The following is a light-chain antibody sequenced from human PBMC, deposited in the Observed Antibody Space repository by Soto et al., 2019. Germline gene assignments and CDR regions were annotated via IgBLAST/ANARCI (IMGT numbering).Light chain of an antibody. CDR1: QSISIN. Sequence: EIVRPQSPGTLSVSPGDRVTLSCRASQSISINLAWYQHKPGQAPRLLIHAGSTRATGIPARFSGSGSGTEFTLTISSLQSEDFAVYYCHQYNHWLTWTFGQGTRVDIK. CDR3: HQYNHWLTWT. J-gene: IGKJ1*01. CDR2: AGS. V-gene: IGKV3D-15*01.